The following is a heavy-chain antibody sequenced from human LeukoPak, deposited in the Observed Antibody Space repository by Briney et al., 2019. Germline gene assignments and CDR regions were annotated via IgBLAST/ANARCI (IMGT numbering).Heavy chain of an antibody. CDR2: INPGGSSI. D-gene: IGHD1-14*01. CDR1: VFTFSSYW. V-gene: IGHV3-74*01. CDR3: ARSNQADDY. J-gene: IGHJ4*02. Sequence: PGRALRLSCAASVFTFSSYWMHWVRQVPGEGLVWVARINPGGSSITYADSVKGRFTISRDNAKNTLYLQMDSLRAEDTGVYYCARSNQADDYWGQGTLVTVSS.